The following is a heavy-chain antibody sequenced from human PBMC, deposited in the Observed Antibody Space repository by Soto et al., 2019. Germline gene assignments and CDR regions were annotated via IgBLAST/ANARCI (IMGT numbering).Heavy chain of an antibody. D-gene: IGHD3-22*01. V-gene: IGHV3-30*19. Sequence: GSLILSCTASGFTFSSYGMHWVRQAPGKGLEWVAVISYDGSNKYYADSVKGRFTISRDNSKNTLYLQMNSLRAEDTAVYYCARGAYDSSGYYYYFDYWGQGTLVTGSS. J-gene: IGHJ4*02. CDR2: ISYDGSNK. CDR3: ARGAYDSSGYYYYFDY. CDR1: GFTFSSYG.